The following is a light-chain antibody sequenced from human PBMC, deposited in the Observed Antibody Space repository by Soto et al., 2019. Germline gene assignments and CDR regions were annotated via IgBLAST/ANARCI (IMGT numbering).Light chain of an antibody. CDR3: HQYNDYWK. J-gene: IGKJ1*01. Sequence: DIQMTQSPSTLSASVGDRVVITCRASQSITTWLAWYQQKPGKAPKLLIYDASSLESGVPSRFSGSGSGTEFTLTISRLQPDDFATYYCHQYNDYWKFGQGTKVEIK. V-gene: IGKV1-5*01. CDR1: QSITTW. CDR2: DAS.